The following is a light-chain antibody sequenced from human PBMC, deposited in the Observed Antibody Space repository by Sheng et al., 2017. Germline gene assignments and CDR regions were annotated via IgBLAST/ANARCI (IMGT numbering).Light chain of an antibody. V-gene: IGLV3-1*01. Sequence: SYELTQSPSVSVSPGQTASITCSGDKLGDKYASWYQQKPGQSPVLVIYQNMKRPSGIPERFSGSNSGNTATLTISETQAMDEADYYCQAWDTSTASWVFGGGTKLTVL. CDR3: QAWDTSTASWV. J-gene: IGLJ3*02. CDR1: KLGDKY. CDR2: QNM.